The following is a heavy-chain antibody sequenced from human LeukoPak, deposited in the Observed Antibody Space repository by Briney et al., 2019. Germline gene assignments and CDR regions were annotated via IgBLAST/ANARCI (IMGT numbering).Heavy chain of an antibody. CDR2: VYTSGGT. CDR3: ARGGSGWPNYFDY. D-gene: IGHD6-19*01. Sequence: SETPDLTCSVSGGSLRTYYWSWIRQPAGKGLEWIGRVYTSGGTDYNPSLKSRVTMSVDTSRNQFSLKLSSVTAADTAVYYCARGGSGWPNYFDYWGQGALVTVSS. V-gene: IGHV4-4*07. CDR1: GGSLRTYY. J-gene: IGHJ4*02.